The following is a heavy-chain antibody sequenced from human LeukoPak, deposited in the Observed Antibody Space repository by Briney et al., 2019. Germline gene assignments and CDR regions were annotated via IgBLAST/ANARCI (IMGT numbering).Heavy chain of an antibody. D-gene: IGHD4-17*01. CDR1: GFTFDAFG. CDR2: IRGDAGST. V-gene: IGHV3-20*04. J-gene: IGHJ4*02. CDR3: ARVDWSVTSTVTNPLDY. Sequence: PGGSLRLSCAASGFTFDAFGMTWVRQAPGKGLEWVSAIRGDAGSTGYADSVKGRFTISRDNAKNSLYLQMNSLRAEDTAVYYCARVDWSVTSTVTNPLDYWGQGTLVTVSS.